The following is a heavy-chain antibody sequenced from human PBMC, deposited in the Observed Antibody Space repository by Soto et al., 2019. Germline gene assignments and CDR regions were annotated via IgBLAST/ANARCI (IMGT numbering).Heavy chain of an antibody. D-gene: IGHD6-13*01. V-gene: IGHV1-18*01. Sequence: XSVKVSYKASGYTFTSYGISLVRQTPGQGLEWMGWISAYKGNTNYAQKLQGRVTMTTDTSTSTAYMELRSLSFDDTAVYYCARDDGSRVSGRDLWAQGTTVTVS. CDR1: GYTFTSYG. CDR2: ISAYKGNT. CDR3: ARDDGSRVSGRDL. J-gene: IGHJ6*02.